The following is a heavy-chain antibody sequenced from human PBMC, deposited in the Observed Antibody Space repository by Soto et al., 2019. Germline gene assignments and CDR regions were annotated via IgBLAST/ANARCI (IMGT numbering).Heavy chain of an antibody. V-gene: IGHV1-69*13. CDR3: ARGGSGYTWLNQF. Sequence: ASVKVSCKASGGLFSSYPISWVRQVPGQGLEWMGGIIPVFQTAYYTQRFQGRVTITADESTNTAYMELSSLRSEDTAIYYCARGGSGYTWLNQFCGEGTLVTV. D-gene: IGHD3-22*01. CDR1: GGLFSSYP. J-gene: IGHJ4*02. CDR2: IIPVFQTA.